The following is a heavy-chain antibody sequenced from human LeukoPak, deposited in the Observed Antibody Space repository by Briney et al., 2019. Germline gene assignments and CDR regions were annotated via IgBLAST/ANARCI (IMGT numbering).Heavy chain of an antibody. V-gene: IGHV4-4*02. CDR1: GGSISSSNW. CDR3: ARDSTNGVSGWFDP. CDR2: IYHSGST. Sequence: SETLSLTCAVSGGSISSSNWWSWVRQPPGKGLEWIGEIYHSGSTNYNPSLKSRVTISVDKSKNRFSLKLSSVTAADTAVYYCARDSTNGVSGWFDPWGQGTLVTVSS. J-gene: IGHJ5*02. D-gene: IGHD2-8*01.